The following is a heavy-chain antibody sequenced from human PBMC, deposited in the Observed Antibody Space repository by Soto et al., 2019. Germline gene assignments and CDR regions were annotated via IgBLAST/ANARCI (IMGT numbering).Heavy chain of an antibody. CDR1: GFTFSSYA. J-gene: IGHJ4*02. Sequence: EVQLLESGGGLVQPGGSLRLSCAASGFTFSSYAMRWVRQAPVKGLEWVSAISGSGGSTYNADSVKGRFTISRDNSKNTLYLQMNRLRAEDTAVYYCVRGGSGSYSDYWGQGTLVTFSS. V-gene: IGHV3-23*01. D-gene: IGHD1-26*01. CDR2: ISGSGGST. CDR3: VRGGSGSYSDY.